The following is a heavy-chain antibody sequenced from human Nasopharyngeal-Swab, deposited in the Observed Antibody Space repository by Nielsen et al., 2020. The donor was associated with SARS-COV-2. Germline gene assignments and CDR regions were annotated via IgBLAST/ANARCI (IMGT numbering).Heavy chain of an antibody. CDR1: GFTFSSYS. CDR3: ARGRAAAGPYYYYGMDV. CDR2: ISSSSSTI. Sequence: GGSLRLSCAASGFTFSSYSMSWVRQAPGKGLEWVSYISSSSSTIYYADSVKGRFTISRDNAKNSLYLQMNSLRAEDTAVYYCARGRAAAGPYYYYGMDVWGQGTTVTVSS. V-gene: IGHV3-48*04. J-gene: IGHJ6*02. D-gene: IGHD6-13*01.